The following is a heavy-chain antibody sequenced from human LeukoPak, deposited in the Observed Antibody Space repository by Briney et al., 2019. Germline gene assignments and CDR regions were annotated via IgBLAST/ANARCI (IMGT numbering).Heavy chain of an antibody. CDR1: GFTFSDYY. CDR2: ISYDGTNK. D-gene: IGHD6-13*01. V-gene: IGHV3-30*03. CDR3: ASLGAAAGTDDY. J-gene: IGHJ4*02. Sequence: GGSLRLSCAASGFTFSDYYMIWIRQAPGKGLEWVALISYDGTNKYYGDSVKGRFTISRDNAKNSLYLQMNSLRAEDTAVYYCASLGAAAGTDDYWGQGTLVTVSS.